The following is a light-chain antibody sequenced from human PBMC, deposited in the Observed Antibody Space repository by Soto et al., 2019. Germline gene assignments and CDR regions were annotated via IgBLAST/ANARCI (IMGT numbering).Light chain of an antibody. CDR3: QQYGVSPRT. Sequence: IVLTQSPVTLSLSPCEEATLSCSSSQSVSSSYLAWYQQRPGQAPRLLIYGASSRATGIPDRFSGSGSGTDFSLTISRLEPEDFAVYYCQQYGVSPRTFGQGTKVDIK. CDR2: GAS. CDR1: QSVSSSY. J-gene: IGKJ1*01. V-gene: IGKV3-20*01.